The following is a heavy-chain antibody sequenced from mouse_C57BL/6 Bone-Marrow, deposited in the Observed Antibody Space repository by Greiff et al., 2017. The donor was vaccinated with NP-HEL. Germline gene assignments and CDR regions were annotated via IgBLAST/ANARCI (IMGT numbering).Heavy chain of an antibody. CDR1: GFTFSSYT. CDR3: ARHGNYGNYYAMDY. V-gene: IGHV5-9*01. Sequence: EVKLVESGGGLVKPGGSLKLSCAASGFTFSSYTMSWVRQTPEKRLEWVATISGGGGNTYYPDSVKGRFTISRDNAKNTLYLQMSSLRSEDTALYYCARHGNYGNYYAMDYWGQGTSVTVSS. J-gene: IGHJ4*01. D-gene: IGHD1-2*01. CDR2: ISGGGGNT.